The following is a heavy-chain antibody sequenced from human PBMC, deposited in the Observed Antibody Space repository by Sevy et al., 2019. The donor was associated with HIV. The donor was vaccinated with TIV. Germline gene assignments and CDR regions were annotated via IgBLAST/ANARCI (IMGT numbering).Heavy chain of an antibody. CDR2: TYYRSKWYH. V-gene: IGHV6-1*01. CDR1: GDSVSSNSVA. J-gene: IGHJ4*02. CDR3: ARAERLAFDY. D-gene: IGHD1-26*01. Sequence: SQTLSLTCAISGDSVSSNSVAWNWIRQSSSRGLEWLGRTYYRSKWYHDYAVSVESRITINPDTSKNQFSLQLNSVTPEDTAVYYCARAERLAFDYWGQGTLVTVSS.